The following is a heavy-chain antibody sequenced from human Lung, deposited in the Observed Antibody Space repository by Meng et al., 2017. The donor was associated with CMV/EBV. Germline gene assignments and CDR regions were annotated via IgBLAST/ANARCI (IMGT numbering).Heavy chain of an antibody. Sequence: QGHGKESGRGLVKPVGTRPTTGGVSGVSISSNIRWTWVRQPPGKGLEWIGDIDDSGSTNYNPSLNSRISISLDKSKNHFSLKVNSVTAADTAVYYCARGKQDAWELLAYWGQGALVTVSS. D-gene: IGHD1-26*01. J-gene: IGHJ4*02. CDR3: ARGKQDAWELLAY. CDR2: IDDSGST. CDR1: GVSISSNIR. V-gene: IGHV4-4*02.